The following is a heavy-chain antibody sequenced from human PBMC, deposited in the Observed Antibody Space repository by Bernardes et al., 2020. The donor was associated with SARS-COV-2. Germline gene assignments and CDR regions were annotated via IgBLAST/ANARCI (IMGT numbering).Heavy chain of an antibody. CDR2: INHAGST. J-gene: IGHJ5*02. CDR1: GGSFSGYY. V-gene: IGHV4-34*03. D-gene: IGHD3-16*01. CDR3: MKSKATRTDL. Sequence: SETLSLTCAVSGGSFSGYYWGWIRQPPGPGLEWIGEINHAGSTNYNPSPKGRVTISLATSKNQFSLKVTSMTAAETARYYCMKSKATRTDLWGQGALVTVSS.